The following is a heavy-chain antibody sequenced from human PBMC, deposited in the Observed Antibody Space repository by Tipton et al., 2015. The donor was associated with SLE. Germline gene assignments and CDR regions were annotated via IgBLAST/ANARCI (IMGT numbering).Heavy chain of an antibody. Sequence: TLSLTCAVSGGSIISSSWWSWVRQPPGKGLEWIASIYYTGNTFYNPSLKSRVTISVDTSKNQFSLNLSSVTAADTAVYYCARDEYRYDTTGYHLLGHFDFWGQGTLVTVSS. J-gene: IGHJ4*02. CDR2: IYYTGNT. CDR3: ARDEYRYDTTGYHLLGHFDF. D-gene: IGHD3-22*01. CDR1: GGSIISSSW. V-gene: IGHV4-4*02.